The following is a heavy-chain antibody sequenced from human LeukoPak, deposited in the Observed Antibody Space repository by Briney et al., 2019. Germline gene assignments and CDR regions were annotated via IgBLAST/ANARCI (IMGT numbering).Heavy chain of an antibody. CDR3: ARVSRAGGSPGWVVVPAATPRPGLSFDY. D-gene: IGHD2-2*02. Sequence: QPGGSLRLSCAASGFTFSSYSMNWVRQAPGKGLEWVSYISSSSSTIYYADSVKGRFTISRDNAKNPLYLQMNSLRAGDTAVYYCARVSRAGGSPGWVVVPAATPRPGLSFDYWGQGTLVTVSS. CDR1: GFTFSSYS. V-gene: IGHV3-48*01. CDR2: ISSSSSTI. J-gene: IGHJ4*02.